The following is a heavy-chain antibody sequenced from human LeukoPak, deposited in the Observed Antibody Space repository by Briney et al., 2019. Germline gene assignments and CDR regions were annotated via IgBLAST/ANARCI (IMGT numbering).Heavy chain of an antibody. D-gene: IGHD3-10*01. CDR3: ASITMVRGVIDAFDI. V-gene: IGHV3-11*04. CDR1: GFTFSDYY. Sequence: GGSLRLSCAASGFTFSDYYMSWIRQAPGKGLEWVSYISSSGSTIYYADSVKGRFTISRDNAKNSLYLQMNSLRAEDTAVYYCASITMVRGVIDAFDIWGQGTMVTVSS. J-gene: IGHJ3*02. CDR2: ISSSGSTI.